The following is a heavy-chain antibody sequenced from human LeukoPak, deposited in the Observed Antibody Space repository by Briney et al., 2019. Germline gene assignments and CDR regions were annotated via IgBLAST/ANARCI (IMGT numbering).Heavy chain of an antibody. J-gene: IGHJ5*02. CDR2: IYYSGST. Sequence: SETLSLTCTVSGGSISSYYWSWIRQPAGKGLEWIGSIYYSGSTYYNPSLKSRVTISVDTSKNQFSLKLSSVTAADTAVYYCARGGGGYCSGGSCYNWFDPWGQGTLVTVSS. CDR3: ARGGGGYCSGGSCYNWFDP. D-gene: IGHD2-15*01. CDR1: GGSISSYY. V-gene: IGHV4-4*07.